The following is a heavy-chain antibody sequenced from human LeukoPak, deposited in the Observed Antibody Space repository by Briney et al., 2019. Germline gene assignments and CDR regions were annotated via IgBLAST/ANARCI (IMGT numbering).Heavy chain of an antibody. V-gene: IGHV3-30-3*01. CDR2: ISYDGSNK. J-gene: IGHJ1*01. Sequence: GGSLRLSCAASGFTFSSYAMHWARQAPGKGLEWVAVISYDGSNKYYADSVKGRFTISRDNSKNTLYLQMNSLRAEDTAVYYCARRRYSGSYPFQHWGQGTLVTVSS. CDR1: GFTFSSYA. D-gene: IGHD1-26*01. CDR3: ARRRYSGSYPFQH.